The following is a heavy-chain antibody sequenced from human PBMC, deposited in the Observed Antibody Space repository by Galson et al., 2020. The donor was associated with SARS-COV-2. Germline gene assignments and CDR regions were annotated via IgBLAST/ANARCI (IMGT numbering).Heavy chain of an antibody. CDR1: GFTFSSYS. J-gene: IGHJ6*02. D-gene: IGHD3-10*01. CDR2: ISSSSSYI. CDR3: ARDFPYYYGSGSYHRYYGMDV. V-gene: IGHV3-21*01. Sequence: GGSLRLSCAASGFTFSSYSMNWVRQAPGKGLEWVSSISSSSSYIYYADSVKGRFTISRDNAKNSLYLQMNSLRAEDTAVYYCARDFPYYYGSGSYHRYYGMDVWGQGTTVTVSS.